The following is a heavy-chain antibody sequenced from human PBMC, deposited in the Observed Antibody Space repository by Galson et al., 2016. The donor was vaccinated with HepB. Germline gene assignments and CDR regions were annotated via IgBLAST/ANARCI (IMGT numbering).Heavy chain of an antibody. CDR2: ISAGGGST. CDR1: GFTFSNYA. J-gene: IGHJ4*02. CDR3: AKDSPYSSGWSTY. Sequence: SLRLSCAASGFTFSNYAMSWVRQAPGKGLEWVSAISAGGGSTYYADSVKGRFTISRDNSKNTVYLQMNSLRAEDTALYYCAKDSPYSSGWSTYWGQGTLVTVSS. V-gene: IGHV3-23*01. D-gene: IGHD6-19*01.